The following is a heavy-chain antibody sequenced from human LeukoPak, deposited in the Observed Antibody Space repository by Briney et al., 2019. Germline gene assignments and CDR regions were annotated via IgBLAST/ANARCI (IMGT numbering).Heavy chain of an antibody. CDR3: ARVLLAAAGHFDY. V-gene: IGHV1-46*01. D-gene: IGHD6-13*01. Sequence: ASVKVSCKASGYTFTSYYMHWVRQAPGQGLEWMGIINPSGGSTSYAQKFQGRVTITADESTSTAYMELSSLRSEDTAVYYCARVLLAAAGHFDYWGQGTLVTVSS. CDR1: GYTFTSYY. CDR2: INPSGGST. J-gene: IGHJ4*02.